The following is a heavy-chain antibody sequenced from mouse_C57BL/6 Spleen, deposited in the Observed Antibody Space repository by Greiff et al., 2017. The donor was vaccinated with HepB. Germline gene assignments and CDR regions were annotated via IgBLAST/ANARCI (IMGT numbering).Heavy chain of an antibody. J-gene: IGHJ1*03. Sequence: QVQLQQPGAELVRPGSSVKLSCKASGYTFTSYWMDWVKQRPGQGLEWIGNIYPSDSETHYNQKFKDKATLTVDKSSSTAYMQLSSLTSEDSAVYYCARRGIYYDYAFDVWGTGTTVTVSS. CDR2: IYPSDSET. D-gene: IGHD2-4*01. V-gene: IGHV1-61*01. CDR3: ARRGIYYDYAFDV. CDR1: GYTFTSYW.